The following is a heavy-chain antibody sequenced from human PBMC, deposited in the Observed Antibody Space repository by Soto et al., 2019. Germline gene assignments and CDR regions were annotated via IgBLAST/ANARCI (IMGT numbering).Heavy chain of an antibody. D-gene: IGHD1-26*01. Sequence: QVQLVQSGAEVKKPGASVKVACKAFGYTFSNYGITWVRRAPGQGLEWMGWISAYNGDTNYAQKLQDRVTMTTDTSTSTAYMELRSLKSDDTAVYYCARGWYSGTYYPPVYWGQGTLVTVSS. CDR3: ARGWYSGTYYPPVY. J-gene: IGHJ4*02. CDR2: ISAYNGDT. CDR1: GYTFSNYG. V-gene: IGHV1-18*01.